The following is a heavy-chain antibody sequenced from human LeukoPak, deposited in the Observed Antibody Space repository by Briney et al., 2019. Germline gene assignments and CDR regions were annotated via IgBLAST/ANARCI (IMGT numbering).Heavy chain of an antibody. CDR1: GFTFSSYG. J-gene: IGHJ4*02. V-gene: IGHV3-30*02. CDR2: IRYDGSNK. D-gene: IGHD4-23*01. Sequence: GGSLRLSCAASGFTFSSYGMHWVRQAPGKGLEWVAFIRYDGSNKCYADSVKGRFTISRDNSKNTLYLQMNSLRAEDTAVYYCAKDYGNPMALDYWGQGTLVTVSS. CDR3: AKDYGNPMALDY.